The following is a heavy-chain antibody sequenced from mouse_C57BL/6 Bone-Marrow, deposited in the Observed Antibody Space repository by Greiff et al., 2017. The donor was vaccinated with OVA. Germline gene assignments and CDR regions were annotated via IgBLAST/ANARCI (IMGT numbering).Heavy chain of an antibody. CDR3: VRQGLRRGFAY. D-gene: IGHD2-4*01. CDR2: IRSKRNNYAT. Sequence: EVQLVESGGGLVQPKGSLKLSCAASGFSFNTYAMNWVRQAPGQGLDWVARIRSKRNNYATYYADLVKDRFTISRDDSESMLYLQMNNLKTEDTAMYYLVRQGLRRGFAYWGQGTLVTVSA. V-gene: IGHV10-1*01. J-gene: IGHJ3*01. CDR1: GFSFNTYA.